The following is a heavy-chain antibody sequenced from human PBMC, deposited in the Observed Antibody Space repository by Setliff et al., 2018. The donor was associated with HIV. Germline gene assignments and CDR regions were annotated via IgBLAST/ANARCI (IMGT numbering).Heavy chain of an antibody. CDR3: ARYSNFDY. Sequence: GASVKVSCKASGYTFTSYGISWVRQAPGQGLEWMGWISAYNGNTNYAQKFQGRVTMTRNTATSTAFMELSSLRSEDTAVYYCARYSNFDYWGQGTLVTVSS. V-gene: IGHV1-18*01. CDR2: ISAYNGNT. D-gene: IGHD4-4*01. J-gene: IGHJ4*02. CDR1: GYTFTSYG.